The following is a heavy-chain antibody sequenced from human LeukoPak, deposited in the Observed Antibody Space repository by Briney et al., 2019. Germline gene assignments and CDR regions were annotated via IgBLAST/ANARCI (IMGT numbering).Heavy chain of an antibody. Sequence: SETLSLTXAVYGGSFSGYYWSWIRQPPGKGLEWIGEINHSGSTNYNPSLKSRVTISVDTSKNQFSLKLSSVTAADTAVYYCARVSVPAARNNWFHPWGQGTLVTVSS. D-gene: IGHD2-2*01. CDR3: ARVSVPAARNNWFHP. CDR1: GGSFSGYY. J-gene: IGHJ5*02. V-gene: IGHV4-34*01. CDR2: INHSGST.